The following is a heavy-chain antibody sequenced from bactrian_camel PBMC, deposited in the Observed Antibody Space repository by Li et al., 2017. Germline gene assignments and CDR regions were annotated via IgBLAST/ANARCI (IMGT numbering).Heavy chain of an antibody. CDR1: GYTYNRNC. CDR2: LDRDGTT. J-gene: IGHJ6*01. Sequence: HVQLVESGGGSVQAGGSLRLSCGASGYTYNRNCMAWFRQAPGKERELVSRLDRDGTTQYRDSVKGRFTISRDNAKNTINLELNSLKTEDTAMYYCTRDRGLAVPAGSFDYWAQGTQVTVS. D-gene: IGHD6*01. CDR3: TRDRGLAVPAGSFDY. V-gene: IGHV3S9*01.